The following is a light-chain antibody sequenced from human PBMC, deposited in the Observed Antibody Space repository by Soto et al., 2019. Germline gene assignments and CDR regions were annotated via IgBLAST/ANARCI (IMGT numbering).Light chain of an antibody. V-gene: IGKV4-1*01. CDR3: QQYFNTPWT. CDR1: QSLFYSSNNKDY. Sequence: DIVMTQSPDSLAVSLGERATINCKSSQSLFYSSNNKDYLAWYQQKPGQPPRLRIYWASTRESGVPERFSGSWSGTDFTLTVSSLQAEDVAVYYCQQYFNTPWTFGQGTKVEIK. CDR2: WAS. J-gene: IGKJ1*01.